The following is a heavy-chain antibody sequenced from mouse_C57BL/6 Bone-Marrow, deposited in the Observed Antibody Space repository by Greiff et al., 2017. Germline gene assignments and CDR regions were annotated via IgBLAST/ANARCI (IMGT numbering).Heavy chain of an antibody. D-gene: IGHD1-1*01. V-gene: IGHV1-82*01. J-gene: IGHJ2*01. CDR2: IYPGDGDT. CDR3: ARGHYYGIDY. CDR1: GYAFSSSW. Sequence: VQLQQSGPELVKPGASVKISCKASGYAFSSSWMNWVKQRPGKGLEWIGRIYPGDGDTNYNGKFKGKATLTADKSSSTAYMQLSSLTSEDSAVYCCARGHYYGIDYWGQGTTLTVAS.